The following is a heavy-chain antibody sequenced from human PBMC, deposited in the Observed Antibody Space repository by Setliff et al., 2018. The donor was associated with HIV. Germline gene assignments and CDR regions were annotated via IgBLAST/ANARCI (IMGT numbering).Heavy chain of an antibody. CDR3: ARGYDYLYYGMDV. Sequence: SVKVSCKASGGTFSSYAISWVRQTPGQGLEWMRGIIPIFGTANHAQKFQGRVTITADESTSTAYMELSSLRSEDTAVYYCARGYDYLYYGMDVWGQGTTVTVS. D-gene: IGHD1-1*01. CDR2: IIPIFGTA. CDR1: GGTFSSYA. J-gene: IGHJ6*02. V-gene: IGHV1-69*13.